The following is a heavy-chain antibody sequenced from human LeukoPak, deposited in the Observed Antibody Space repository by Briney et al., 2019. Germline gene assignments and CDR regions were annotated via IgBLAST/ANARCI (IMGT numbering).Heavy chain of an antibody. D-gene: IGHD6-13*01. V-gene: IGHV4-59*08. CDR2: IYYSGGA. Sequence: SETLSLTCTVSGCSISSYYWSWIRQPPGKGLEWIGYIYYSGGANYNPSLKSRVTISVDTSKNQFSLNLSSVTAADPAVYCCARHPHKAAAVDSRGQGALVTVSS. CDR1: GCSISSYY. J-gene: IGHJ4*02. CDR3: ARHPHKAAAVDS.